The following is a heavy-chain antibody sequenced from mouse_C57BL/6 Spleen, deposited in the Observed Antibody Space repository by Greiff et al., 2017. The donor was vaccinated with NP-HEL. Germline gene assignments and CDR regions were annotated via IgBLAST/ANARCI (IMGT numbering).Heavy chain of an antibody. V-gene: IGHV1-82*01. J-gene: IGHJ4*01. D-gene: IGHD2-5*01. CDR2: IYPGDGDT. CDR3: ARLGYSNEFYYAMDY. CDR1: GYAFSSSW. Sequence: VKLMESGPELVKPGASVKISCKASGYAFSSSWMNWVKQRPGKGLEWIGRIYPGDGDTNYNGKFKGKATLTADKSSSTAYMQLSSLTSEDSAVYFCARLGYSNEFYYAMDYWGQGTSVTVSS.